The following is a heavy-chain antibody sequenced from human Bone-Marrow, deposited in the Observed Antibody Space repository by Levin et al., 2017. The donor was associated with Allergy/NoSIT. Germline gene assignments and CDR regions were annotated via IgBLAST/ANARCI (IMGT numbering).Heavy chain of an antibody. J-gene: IGHJ3*02. CDR2: IGTAGDT. V-gene: IGHV3-13*01. Sequence: QTGGSLRLSCAASGFTFSSYDMHWVRQATGKGLEWVSAIGTAGDTYYPGSVKGRFTISRENAKNSLYLQMNSLRAGDTAVYYCARGSGEVVAAKKTDDAFDIWGQGTMVTVSS. CDR3: ARGSGEVVAAKKTDDAFDI. D-gene: IGHD2-15*01. CDR1: GFTFSSYD.